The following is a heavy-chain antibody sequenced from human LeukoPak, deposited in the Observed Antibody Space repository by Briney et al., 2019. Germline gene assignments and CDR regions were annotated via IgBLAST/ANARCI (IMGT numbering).Heavy chain of an antibody. D-gene: IGHD2-8*01. CDR3: ASDRGTNSFDY. J-gene: IGHJ4*02. Sequence: PGGSLRLSRAASGFTFSRYGVHWVRQAPGKGLEWMAVIWYDGSNKVYADSVKGRFTISRDNSKNTLYLQMNSLGAEDTAVYYCASDRGTNSFDYWGQGTLVTVSS. V-gene: IGHV3-33*08. CDR2: IWYDGSNK. CDR1: GFTFSRYG.